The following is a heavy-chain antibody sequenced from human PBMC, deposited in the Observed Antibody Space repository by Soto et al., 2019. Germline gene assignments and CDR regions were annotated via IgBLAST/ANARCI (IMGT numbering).Heavy chain of an antibody. Sequence: GGSLRLSCAASGITFSIYAMSWVRQAPGKGLEWVSAISGSGGSTYYADSVKGRFTISRDKSKNTLYLQMNSLRAEDTALYYCAKSFSSSWYDYFDYWGQGSLVTVSS. CDR1: GITFSIYA. CDR2: ISGSGGST. CDR3: AKSFSSSWYDYFDY. D-gene: IGHD6-13*01. J-gene: IGHJ4*02. V-gene: IGHV3-23*01.